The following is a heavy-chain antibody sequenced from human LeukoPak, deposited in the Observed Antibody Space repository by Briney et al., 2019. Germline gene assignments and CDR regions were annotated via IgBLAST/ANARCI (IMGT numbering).Heavy chain of an antibody. D-gene: IGHD2-2*01. CDR3: ARGCSSTSCYSY. CDR2: IMPIFGTA. V-gene: IGHV1-69*13. J-gene: IGHJ4*02. Sequence: SVQESLQCSLCTYLSYAISEVRQPPGHGLDWMGGIMPIFGTANYAQKFQGRVTITADESTSTAYMELSSLRSEDTAVYYCARGCSSTSCYSYWGQGTLVTVSS. CDR1: LCTYLSYA.